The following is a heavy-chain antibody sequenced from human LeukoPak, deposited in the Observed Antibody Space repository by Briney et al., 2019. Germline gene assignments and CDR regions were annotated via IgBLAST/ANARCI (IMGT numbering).Heavy chain of an antibody. CDR2: ISSSSSYI. J-gene: IGHJ6*02. CDR3: ARDVGELYYYYGMDV. V-gene: IGHV3-21*01. Sequence: PGGSLSLFCAASGFTFSRYRMNGVRQSPGRGLVCVSSISSSSSYIYYADSVKGRFTISRDNAKNSLYLQMNSLRAEDTAVYYCARDVGELYYYYGMDVWGQGTTVTVSS. CDR1: GFTFSRYR. D-gene: IGHD3-10*01.